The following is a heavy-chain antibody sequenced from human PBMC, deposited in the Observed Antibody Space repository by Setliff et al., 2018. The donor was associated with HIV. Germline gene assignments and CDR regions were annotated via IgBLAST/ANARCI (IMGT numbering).Heavy chain of an antibody. Sequence: ASVKVSCKASGYTFTSKHINWVRQATGQGLEWLGWMDPSSAATGYAQKFQGRVTLTRDTSINTAYMELSSLTSDDTAVYYCARGVGAAGDYWGQGTQVTLSS. CDR2: MDPSSAAT. CDR1: GYTFTSKH. D-gene: IGHD1-26*01. CDR3: ARGVGAAGDY. J-gene: IGHJ4*02. V-gene: IGHV1-8*01.